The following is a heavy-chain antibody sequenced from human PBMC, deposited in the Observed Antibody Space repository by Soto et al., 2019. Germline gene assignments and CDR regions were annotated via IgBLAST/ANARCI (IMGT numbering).Heavy chain of an antibody. Sequence: ASVKGSCKTSGYTLSSYSINWVRQAPGQGLEWMAWISTNSGNTHYAERLQGRVTVTLDKTARTAFMEMWGLTSDDTAVYFCARAKGYYDFWGQGPLVT. J-gene: IGHJ4*02. V-gene: IGHV1-18*01. CDR2: ISTNSGNT. CDR3: ARAKGYYDF. CDR1: GYTLSSYS.